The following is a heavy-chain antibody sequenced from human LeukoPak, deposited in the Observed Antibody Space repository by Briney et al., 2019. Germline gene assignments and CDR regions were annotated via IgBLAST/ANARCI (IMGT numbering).Heavy chain of an antibody. V-gene: IGHV4-39*01. Sequence: SETLSLTCTVSGGSISSSGFYWGWIRQPPGKWLEWIGTTYYSGSTCYNPSLKSRVTISVDTSKNQFSLKLSSVTAADTAVYYCARHAALDTKRGWNNHNWFDPWGQGTLVTVSS. J-gene: IGHJ5*02. D-gene: IGHD5-18*01. CDR2: TYYSGST. CDR1: GGSISSSGFY. CDR3: ARHAALDTKRGWNNHNWFDP.